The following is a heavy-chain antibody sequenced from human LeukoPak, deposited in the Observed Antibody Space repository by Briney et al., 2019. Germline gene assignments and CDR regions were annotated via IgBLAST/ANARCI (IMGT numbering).Heavy chain of an antibody. D-gene: IGHD2-2*01. Sequence: ASVKVSCKASGYAFTGYYMHWVRQAPGQGLEWMGWINPNSGGTNYAQKFQGRVTMTRDTSISTAYMELSRLRSDDTAVYYCARDIRTVVVPAAINSYFDYWGQGTLVTVSS. CDR2: INPNSGGT. CDR1: GYAFTGYY. CDR3: ARDIRTVVVPAAINSYFDY. V-gene: IGHV1-2*02. J-gene: IGHJ4*02.